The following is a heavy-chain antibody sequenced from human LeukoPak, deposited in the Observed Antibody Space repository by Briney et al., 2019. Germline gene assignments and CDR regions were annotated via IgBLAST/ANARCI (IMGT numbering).Heavy chain of an antibody. V-gene: IGHV4-61*02. CDR2: IYTSGST. J-gene: IGHJ4*02. Sequence: PSQTLSLTCTVSGGSISSGSYYWSWIRQPAGKGLEWIGRIYTSGSTNYNPSVKSRVTISVDTSKNQFSLKLSSVTAAATAVYYCARGRIAAAGSQYFDYWGQGTLVTVSS. D-gene: IGHD6-13*01. CDR3: ARGRIAAAGSQYFDY. CDR1: GGSISSGSYY.